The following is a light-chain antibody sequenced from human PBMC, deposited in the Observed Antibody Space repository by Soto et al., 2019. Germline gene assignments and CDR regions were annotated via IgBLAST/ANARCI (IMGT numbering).Light chain of an antibody. Sequence: DLQMTQSPSTLSASVGDRVTITCRASQSISSWLAWYQQKPGKAPKLLIYKASSLESGVPSRFSGSESGTEFTLTISSLQPDDFATYYCQQYNSYSPTFGPGTKVDIK. J-gene: IGKJ3*01. V-gene: IGKV1-5*03. CDR2: KAS. CDR3: QQYNSYSPT. CDR1: QSISSW.